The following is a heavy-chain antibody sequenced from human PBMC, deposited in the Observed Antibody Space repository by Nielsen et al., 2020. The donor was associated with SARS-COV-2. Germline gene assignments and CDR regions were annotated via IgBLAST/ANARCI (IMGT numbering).Heavy chain of an antibody. D-gene: IGHD1-26*01. V-gene: IGHV3-33*01. Sequence: WIRQPPGKGLEWVAVIWYDGSNKYYADSVKGRFTLSRDNAKMSLELQMNSPRVEDTAVYYCARSWGAIASSGTYYVFGEYDSWGQGTLVTVSS. J-gene: IGHJ4*02. CDR2: IWYDGSNK. CDR3: ARSWGAIASSGTYYVFGEYDS.